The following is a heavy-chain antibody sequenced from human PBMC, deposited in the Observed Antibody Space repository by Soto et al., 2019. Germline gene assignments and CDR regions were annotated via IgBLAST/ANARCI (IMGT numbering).Heavy chain of an antibody. D-gene: IGHD2-21*01. CDR2: IFSNDER. V-gene: IGHV2-26*01. J-gene: IGHJ4*02. Sequence: SGPTLVNPTETLTLTCTVSGFSLSNARMGVSWIRQPPGKALEWLAHIFSNDERSYSTSLKSRLTISKDTSKSQVVLTMTNMDPVDTATYYCVRLVVVIGTINFDYWGQGTLVTVSS. CDR1: GFSLSNARMG. CDR3: VRLVVVIGTINFDY.